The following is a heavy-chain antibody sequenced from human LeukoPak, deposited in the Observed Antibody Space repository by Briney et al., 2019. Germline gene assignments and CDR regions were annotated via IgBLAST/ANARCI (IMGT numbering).Heavy chain of an antibody. D-gene: IGHD6-19*01. CDR3: ASKDRSGWYGEGIFDY. J-gene: IGHJ4*02. CDR1: GYTFTGYY. V-gene: IGHV1-2*02. Sequence: ASVKVSCKASGYTFTGYYMHWVRQAPGQGLEWMGWINPNSGGTNYAQKFQGRVTMTRDTSISTAYMELSRLRSDDTAVYYYASKDRSGWYGEGIFDYWGQGTLVTVSS. CDR2: INPNSGGT.